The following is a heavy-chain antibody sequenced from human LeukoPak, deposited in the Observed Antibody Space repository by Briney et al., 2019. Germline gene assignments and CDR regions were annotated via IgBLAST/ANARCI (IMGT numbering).Heavy chain of an antibody. CDR1: GGSFSGYY. CDR3: ARDRYSSSWEPSYYFDH. D-gene: IGHD6-13*01. J-gene: IGHJ4*02. CDR2: INHSGST. V-gene: IGHV4-34*01. Sequence: SETLSLTCAVYGGSFSGYYWSWIRQPPGKGLEWIGEINHSGSTNYNPSLKSRVTISVDTSKNQFSLKLSSVTAADTAVYYCARDRYSSSWEPSYYFDHWGQGTLVTVPS.